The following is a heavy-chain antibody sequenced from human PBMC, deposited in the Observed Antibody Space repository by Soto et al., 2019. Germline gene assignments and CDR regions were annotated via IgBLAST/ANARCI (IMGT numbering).Heavy chain of an antibody. CDR2: IIPLFGTT. V-gene: IGHV1-69*01. D-gene: IGHD3-22*01. J-gene: IGHJ3*02. CDR3: ARPRSHYYDRSAERAFDI. CDR1: GGTFNNYA. Sequence: QVQLVQSGAEVKKPGSSVKVSCRASGGTFNNYAISWVRQAPGQGLEWRGGIIPLFGTTNYAQKFQGRVTITADESTSTAYMELSSLRSEDTAFYYCARPRSHYYDRSAERAFDIWGQGTMVTVSS.